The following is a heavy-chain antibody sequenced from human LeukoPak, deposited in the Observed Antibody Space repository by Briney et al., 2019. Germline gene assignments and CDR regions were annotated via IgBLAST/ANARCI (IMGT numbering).Heavy chain of an antibody. Sequence: GGSLRLSCAASGFIFSGSGMHWVRQAPGKGLEWVAVISYDGSHKYYADSVKGRFTISRDNSEKTAYLQMSSLRADDTAVYYCAREEHQLDYWGQGTLVTVSS. CDR3: AREEHQLDY. CDR2: ISYDGSHK. D-gene: IGHD6-13*01. V-gene: IGHV3-33*01. CDR1: GFIFSGSG. J-gene: IGHJ4*02.